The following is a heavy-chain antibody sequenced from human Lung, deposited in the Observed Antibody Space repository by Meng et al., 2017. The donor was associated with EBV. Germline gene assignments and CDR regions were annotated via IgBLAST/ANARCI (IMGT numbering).Heavy chain of an antibody. Sequence: EVQVVESGGGLVPPGGSLRRSCAASGFTFSSYWMHWVRQAPGKGLMWLSSVKSDGSSTYYADSVKGRFTISRDNAKNTLYLEMNSLSAEDTAVYYCVRGGPIDYWGQGTLVTVSS. CDR2: VKSDGSST. CDR1: GFTFSSYW. CDR3: VRGGPIDY. J-gene: IGHJ4*02. V-gene: IGHV3-74*01.